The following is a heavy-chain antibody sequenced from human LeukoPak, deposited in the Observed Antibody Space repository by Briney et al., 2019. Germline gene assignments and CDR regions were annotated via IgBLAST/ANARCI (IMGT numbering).Heavy chain of an antibody. D-gene: IGHD2-2*01. CDR3: ARFVVVPAAILGYWFDP. J-gene: IGHJ5*02. CDR2: INYSGST. Sequence: SQTLSLTCTVSGDSISSGDYYWTWIRQPPGKGLEWIGYINYSGSTYYNPSLKSRVTISVDMSKNQFSLKLSSVTAADTAVYYCARFVVVPAAILGYWFDPWGQGTLVTVSS. V-gene: IGHV4-30-4*08. CDR1: GDSISSGDYY.